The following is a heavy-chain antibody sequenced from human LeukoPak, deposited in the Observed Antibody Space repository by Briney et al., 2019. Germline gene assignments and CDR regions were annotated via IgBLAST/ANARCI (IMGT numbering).Heavy chain of an antibody. CDR2: INGDGSST. J-gene: IGHJ3*02. D-gene: IGHD6-6*01. CDR3: ARDGLPAARDI. CDR1: GFIFSQFW. Sequence: GGSLRLSCAGSGFIFSQFWMQWVRQVPGKGLVWVSRINGDGSSTSNADSVKGRFTISRDNAKNTLYLQMNSLRTEDTAVYYCARDGLPAARDIWGQGTMVTVSS. V-gene: IGHV3-74*01.